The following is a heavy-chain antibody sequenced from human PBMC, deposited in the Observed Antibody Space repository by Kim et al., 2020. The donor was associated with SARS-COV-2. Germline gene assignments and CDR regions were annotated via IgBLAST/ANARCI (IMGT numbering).Heavy chain of an antibody. Sequence: AGYVRGGFTITRDNAKNTLYLQMNSLRVEDTAVYYCARGSSGSYPRAFDIWGQGTMVTVSS. CDR3: ARGSSGSYPRAFDI. J-gene: IGHJ3*02. V-gene: IGHV3-74*01. D-gene: IGHD1-26*01.